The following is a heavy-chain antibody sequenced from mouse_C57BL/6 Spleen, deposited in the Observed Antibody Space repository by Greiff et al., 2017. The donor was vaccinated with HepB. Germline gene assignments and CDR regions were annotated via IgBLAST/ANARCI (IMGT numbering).Heavy chain of an antibody. D-gene: IGHD1-1*01. J-gene: IGHJ1*03. Sequence: QVQLKESGPELVKPGASVKLSCKASGYTFTSYDINWVKQRPGQGLEWIGWIYPRDGSTKYNEKFKGKATLTVDTSSSTAYMELQSLTSEDSAVYVCARCVYDYGSSWWYFDVWGTGTTVTVSS. CDR2: IYPRDGST. CDR3: ARCVYDYGSSWWYFDV. V-gene: IGHV1-85*01. CDR1: GYTFTSYD.